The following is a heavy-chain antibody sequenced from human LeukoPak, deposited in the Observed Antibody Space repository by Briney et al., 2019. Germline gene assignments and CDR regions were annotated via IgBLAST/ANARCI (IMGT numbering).Heavy chain of an antibody. CDR3: ARDKIPSAGTPRGFDP. J-gene: IGHJ5*02. CDR2: ITRDSIYT. CDR1: GFTFSNYN. D-gene: IGHD6-13*01. Sequence: GGSLRLSCAASGFTFSNYNMNWVRQTPGKGLEWVSSITRDSIYTFYADSVRGRFTISRDNAKNSLYLQMNSLRAEDTAVYYCARDKIPSAGTPRGFDPWGQGTLVTVSS. V-gene: IGHV3-21*01.